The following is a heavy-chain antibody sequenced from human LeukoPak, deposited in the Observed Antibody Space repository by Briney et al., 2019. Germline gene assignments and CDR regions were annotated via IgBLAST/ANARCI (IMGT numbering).Heavy chain of an antibody. CDR2: IWYDGSNK. Sequence: GGSLRLSCAASGFTFSSYGMHWVRQAPGKGLEWVAVIWYDGSNKYYAGSVKGRFTISRDNSKNTLYLQMNSLRAEDTAVYYCAKDHGYSSSWYLGYFDYWGQGTLVTVSS. CDR3: AKDHGYSSSWYLGYFDY. V-gene: IGHV3-33*06. CDR1: GFTFSSYG. J-gene: IGHJ4*02. D-gene: IGHD6-13*01.